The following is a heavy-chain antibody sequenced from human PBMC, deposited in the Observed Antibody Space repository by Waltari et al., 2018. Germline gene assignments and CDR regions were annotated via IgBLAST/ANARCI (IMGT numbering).Heavy chain of an antibody. J-gene: IGHJ4*02. Sequence: QVQLVQSGAEVKKPGASVKVSCKASGYTFTSYYIHWVRPAPGQGLEWMGIINPSGGSTSYAQKFQGRVTMTRDTSTSTVYMELSSLRSEDTAVYYCAREGYYYGSGSYIWPGGYFDYWGQGTLVTVSS. CDR2: INPSGGST. D-gene: IGHD3-10*01. CDR1: GYTFTSYY. V-gene: IGHV1-46*01. CDR3: AREGYYYGSGSYIWPGGYFDY.